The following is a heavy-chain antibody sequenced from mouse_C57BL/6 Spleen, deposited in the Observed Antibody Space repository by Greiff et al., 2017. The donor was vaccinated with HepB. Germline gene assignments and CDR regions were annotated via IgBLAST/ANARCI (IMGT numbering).Heavy chain of an antibody. J-gene: IGHJ2*01. CDR1: GYSITSGYY. CDR3: ARGASYGNYPYYFDD. D-gene: IGHD2-10*01. CDR2: ISYDGSN. V-gene: IGHV3-6*01. Sequence: ESGPGLVKPSQSLSLTCSVTGYSITSGYYWNWIRQFPGNKLEWMGYISYDGSNNYNPSLKNRISITRDTSKNQFFLKWNSVTTEDTATYYCARGASYGNYPYYFDDWGQGTTLTVSS.